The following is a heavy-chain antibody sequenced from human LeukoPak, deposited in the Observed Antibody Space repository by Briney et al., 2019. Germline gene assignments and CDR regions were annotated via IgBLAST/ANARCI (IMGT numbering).Heavy chain of an antibody. CDR2: IYYSGST. CDR3: ARAGVAANYYYYYYMDV. Sequence: TSETLSLTCTVSGGSISSYYWSWIRQPPGKGLEWIGYIYYSGSTNYNPSLKSRVTISVDTSKNQFSLKLSSVTAADTAVYYCARAGVAANYYYYYYMDVWGKGTTVTVSS. V-gene: IGHV4-59*01. D-gene: IGHD2-15*01. CDR1: GGSISSYY. J-gene: IGHJ6*03.